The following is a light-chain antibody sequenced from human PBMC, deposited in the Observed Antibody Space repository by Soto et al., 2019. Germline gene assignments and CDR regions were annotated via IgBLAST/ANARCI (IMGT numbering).Light chain of an antibody. Sequence: DIQRPQWPSSQSESVGERVTISFRVSQSMFTYLNWYQQKPGKAPKLLIYAASSLESGVPSRFSGSGSGPDFTLTISSLQPDDSATYYCQQYNSHDDIVFGRGTKVDIK. CDR2: AAS. J-gene: IGKJ4*01. CDR3: QQYNSHDDIV. CDR1: QSMFTY. V-gene: IGKV1-39*01.